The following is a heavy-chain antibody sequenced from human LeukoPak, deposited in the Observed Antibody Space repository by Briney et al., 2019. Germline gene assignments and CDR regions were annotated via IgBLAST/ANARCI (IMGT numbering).Heavy chain of an antibody. V-gene: IGHV4-4*07. Sequence: PSETLSLTCTVSGGSISSYYWSWIRQPAGKGLEWIGRIYTSGSTNYNPSLKSRVTMSVDTSKNQFSLKLSSVTAADTAVYYCARDSTKVVVPAAMGSWFDPWGQGTPVTVSS. D-gene: IGHD2-2*01. J-gene: IGHJ5*02. CDR2: IYTSGST. CDR1: GGSISSYY. CDR3: ARDSTKVVVPAAMGSWFDP.